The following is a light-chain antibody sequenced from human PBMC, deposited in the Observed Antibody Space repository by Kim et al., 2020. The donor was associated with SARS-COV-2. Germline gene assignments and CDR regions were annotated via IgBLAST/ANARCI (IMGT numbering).Light chain of an antibody. J-gene: IGLJ2*01. CDR3: NSRDSSGNHVV. V-gene: IGLV3-19*01. CDR2: GKN. CDR1: SLRSYY. Sequence: SSELTQDPAVSVALGQTVRITCQGDSLRSYYASWYQQKPGQAPLLVIYGKNNRPSGIPDRFSGSSSGNTASLTITGAQAEDEADYYFNSRDSSGNHVVFG.